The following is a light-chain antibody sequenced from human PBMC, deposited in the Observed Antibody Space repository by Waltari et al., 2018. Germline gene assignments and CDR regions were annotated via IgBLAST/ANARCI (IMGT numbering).Light chain of an antibody. Sequence: DIQMTQSPSSLSASVGDRVTITCRASQSISSYLNWYQQKPAKAPKLLIYAASSLQSGVPSRFSGSGSGTAFTLPISSLQPEDFATYYCQQSYSTPRTFGQGTKLEIK. CDR2: AAS. V-gene: IGKV1-39*01. J-gene: IGKJ2*01. CDR1: QSISSY. CDR3: QQSYSTPRT.